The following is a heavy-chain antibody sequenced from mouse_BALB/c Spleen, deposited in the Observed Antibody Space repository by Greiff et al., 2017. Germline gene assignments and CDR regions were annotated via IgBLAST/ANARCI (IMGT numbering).Heavy chain of an antibody. V-gene: IGHV5-6-3*01. CDR3: ARDGGNYVYWYFDV. D-gene: IGHD2-1*01. J-gene: IGHJ1*01. Sequence: DVKLVESGGGLVQPGGSLKLSCAASGFTFSSYGMSWVRQTPDKRLELVATINSNGGSTYYPDSVKGRFTISRDNAKNTLYLQMSSLKSEDTAMYYCARDGGNYVYWYFDVWGAGTTVTVSS. CDR1: GFTFSSYG. CDR2: INSNGGST.